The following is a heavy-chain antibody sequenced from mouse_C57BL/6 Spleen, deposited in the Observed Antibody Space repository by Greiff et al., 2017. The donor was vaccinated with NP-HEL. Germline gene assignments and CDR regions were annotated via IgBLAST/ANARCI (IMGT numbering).Heavy chain of an antibody. V-gene: IGHV1-81*01. CDR2: IYPRSGNT. J-gene: IGHJ2*01. Sequence: QVQLQQSGAELARPGASVKLSCKASGYTFTSYGISWVKQRTGQGLEWIGEIYPRSGNTYYNEKFKGKATLTADKSSSTAYMELRSLTSEDSAVYFCARSGGEGYFDYWGQGTTLTVSS. CDR3: ARSGGEGYFDY. CDR1: GYTFTSYG.